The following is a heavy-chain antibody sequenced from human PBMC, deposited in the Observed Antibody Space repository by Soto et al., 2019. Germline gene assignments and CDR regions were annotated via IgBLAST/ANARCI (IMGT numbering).Heavy chain of an antibody. CDR2: IYSGGST. V-gene: IGHV3-66*01. Sequence: PGGSLRLSCAASGFTVSSNYMSWVRQAPGKGLEWVSVIYSGGSTYYADSVKGRFTISRDNSKNTLYLQMNSLRAEDTAVYYCARAQSWPRDNNWFDPWGQGTLVTVSS. J-gene: IGHJ5*02. CDR1: GFTVSSNY. D-gene: IGHD6-13*01. CDR3: ARAQSWPRDNNWFDP.